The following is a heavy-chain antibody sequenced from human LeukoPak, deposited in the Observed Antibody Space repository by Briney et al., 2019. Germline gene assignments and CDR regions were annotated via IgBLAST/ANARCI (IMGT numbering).Heavy chain of an antibody. CDR1: GYTFTSYA. CDR3: AREVDIVVVPERPLNWFDP. Sequence: ASVKVSCKASGYTFTSYAVHWVRQAPGQRLEWMGWINAGNGNTKYSQKFQGRVTITRDTSASTAYMELSSLRSEDTAVYYCAREVDIVVVPERPLNWFDPWGQGTLVTVSS. V-gene: IGHV1-3*01. J-gene: IGHJ5*02. CDR2: INAGNGNT. D-gene: IGHD2-2*03.